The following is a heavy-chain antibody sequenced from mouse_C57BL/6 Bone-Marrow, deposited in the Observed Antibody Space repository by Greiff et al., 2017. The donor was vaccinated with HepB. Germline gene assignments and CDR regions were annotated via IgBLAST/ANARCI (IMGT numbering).Heavy chain of an antibody. Sequence: VKLMESGAELVRPGTSVKVSCKASGYAFTNYLIEWVKQRPGQGLEWIGVINPGSGGTNYNEKFKGKATLTADKSSSTAYMQLSSLTSEDSAVYFCARSTIYYGNYDWYFDVWGTGTTVTVSS. CDR1: GYAFTNYL. V-gene: IGHV1-54*01. D-gene: IGHD2-1*01. CDR3: ARSTIYYGNYDWYFDV. J-gene: IGHJ1*03. CDR2: INPGSGGT.